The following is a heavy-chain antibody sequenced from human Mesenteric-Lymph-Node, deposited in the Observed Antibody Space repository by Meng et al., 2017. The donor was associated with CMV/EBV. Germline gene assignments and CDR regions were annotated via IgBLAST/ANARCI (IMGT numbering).Heavy chain of an antibody. V-gene: IGHV3-7*01. CDR2: IKQDGSEK. J-gene: IGHJ4*02. CDR1: GFIFSRYW. CDR3: AREPI. Sequence: GESLKISCAASGFIFSRYWMSWVRQAPGKGLEWVANIKQDGSEKYYVDSVKGRFTISRDNAKNSLYLQMNSLRAEDTAVYYCAREPIWGQGTLVTVSS.